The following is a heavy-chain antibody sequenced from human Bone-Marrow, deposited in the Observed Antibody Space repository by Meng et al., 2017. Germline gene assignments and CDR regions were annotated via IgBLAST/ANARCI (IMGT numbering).Heavy chain of an antibody. J-gene: IGHJ6*02. CDR2: INPSGGST. CDR3: ARGDYYDSSGYYCSQISYYYYYGMDV. Sequence: ASVKVSCKASGYTFTSYYMHSVRQAPGQGLEWMGIINPSGGSTSYAQKFQGRVTMTRDTSTSTVYMELSRLRSEDTAVYYCARGDYYDSSGYYCSQISYYYYYGMDVWGQGTTVTVSS. V-gene: IGHV1-46*01. D-gene: IGHD3-22*01. CDR1: GYTFTSYY.